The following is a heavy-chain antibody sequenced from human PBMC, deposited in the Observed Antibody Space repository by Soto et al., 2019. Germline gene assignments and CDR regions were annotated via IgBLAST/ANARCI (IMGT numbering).Heavy chain of an antibody. Sequence: QLQLQESGPGLVKPSETLSLTCTVSGGSISSSSYYWGWIRQPPGKGLEWIGSIYSSGSTYYNPSLKSRVTISVDTSKNQFFLKLSSVTAADTAVHYCARVRQQLVFRWNHDAFDIWGQGTMVTVSS. V-gene: IGHV4-39*01. CDR2: IYSSGST. D-gene: IGHD6-13*01. CDR3: ARVRQQLVFRWNHDAFDI. J-gene: IGHJ3*02. CDR1: GGSISSSSYY.